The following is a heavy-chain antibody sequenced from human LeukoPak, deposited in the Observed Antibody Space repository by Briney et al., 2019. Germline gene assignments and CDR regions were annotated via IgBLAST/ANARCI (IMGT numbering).Heavy chain of an antibody. Sequence: GGSLRLSCAASGFTFSSYEMNWVRQAPGKGLEWASYISSSGSTIYYADSVKGRFTISRDNAKNSLYLQMNSLRAEDTAVYYCARGWSSSWFEPPDYWGQGTLVTVSS. D-gene: IGHD6-13*01. J-gene: IGHJ4*02. CDR1: GFTFSSYE. CDR3: ARGWSSSWFEPPDY. CDR2: ISSSGSTI. V-gene: IGHV3-48*03.